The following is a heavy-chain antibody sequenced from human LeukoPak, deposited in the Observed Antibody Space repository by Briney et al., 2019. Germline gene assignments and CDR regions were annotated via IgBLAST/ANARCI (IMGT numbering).Heavy chain of an antibody. CDR2: IYYSGST. CDR1: GGSISSSSYY. J-gene: IGHJ6*03. D-gene: IGHD6-19*01. V-gene: IGHV4-61*05. Sequence: TSETLSLTCTVSGGSISSSSYYWGWIRQPPGKGLEWIGYIYYSGSTNYNPSLKSRVTISVDTSKNQFSLKLSSVTAADTAVYYCARVLAVAGHVYYYYYMDVWGKGTTVTVSS. CDR3: ARVLAVAGHVYYYYYMDV.